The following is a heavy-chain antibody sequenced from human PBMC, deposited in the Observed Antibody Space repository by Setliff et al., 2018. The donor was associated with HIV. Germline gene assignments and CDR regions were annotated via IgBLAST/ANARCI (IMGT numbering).Heavy chain of an antibody. J-gene: IGHJ2*01. CDR1: GFTFSDYY. CDR3: ARVPVMATITYWYFDL. D-gene: IGHD5-12*01. CDR2: SSRGGRTK. Sequence: KPGGSLRLSCAASGFTFSDYYMSWIRQAPGKGLEWISYSSRGGRTKYYADSVKGRFTISRDNAKNSLYLQMNSLRAEDTTIYYCARVPVMATITYWYFDLWGRGTLVTVSS. V-gene: IGHV3-11*04.